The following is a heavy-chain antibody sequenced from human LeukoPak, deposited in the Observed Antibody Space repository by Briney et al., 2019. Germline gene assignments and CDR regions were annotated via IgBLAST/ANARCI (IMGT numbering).Heavy chain of an antibody. CDR3: VRRPGIGWFDP. CDR1: GYTFISYG. Sequence: ASVKVSCKASGYTFISYGISWVRQAPGQGLEWMGWISAYNGNTNYAQKLQGRVTMTTDTSTSTAYMELRSLRSDDTAVYYRVRRPGIGWFDPWGQGTLVTVSS. D-gene: IGHD1-26*01. J-gene: IGHJ5*02. CDR2: ISAYNGNT. V-gene: IGHV1-18*01.